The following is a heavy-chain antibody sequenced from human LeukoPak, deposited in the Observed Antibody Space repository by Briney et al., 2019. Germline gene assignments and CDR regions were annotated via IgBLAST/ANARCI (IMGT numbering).Heavy chain of an antibody. D-gene: IGHD3-10*01. V-gene: IGHV4-34*01. CDR1: GGSISSYY. CDR3: ARSPPRGSGWYSGL. J-gene: IGHJ2*01. Sequence: SETLSLTCTVSGGSISSYYWSWIRQPPGKGLEWIGEISHSGGTNYNPSLKSRVTISVDTSKSQFSLMLTSVTVADTAVYYCARSPPRGSGWYSGLWGRGTLVTVSS. CDR2: ISHSGGT.